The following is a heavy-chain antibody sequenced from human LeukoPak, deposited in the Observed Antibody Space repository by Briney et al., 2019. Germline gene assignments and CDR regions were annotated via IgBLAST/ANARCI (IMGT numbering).Heavy chain of an antibody. V-gene: IGHV5-51*01. J-gene: IGHJ3*02. Sequence: GESLKISCKGSGYSFASNWIAWVRQMPGKGLEWVGFIYPGDSGTRYSPSFQGQVTISADKSISTAYLQWSSLKASDTAMYYCARQGAIEVTGTLFWWAFDIWGQGTMVTVSS. CDR3: ARQGAIEVTGTLFWWAFDI. CDR1: GYSFASNW. CDR2: IYPGDSGT. D-gene: IGHD6-19*01.